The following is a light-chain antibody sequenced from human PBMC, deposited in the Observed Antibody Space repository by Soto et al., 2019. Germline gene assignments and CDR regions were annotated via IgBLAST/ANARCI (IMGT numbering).Light chain of an antibody. CDR3: QHGYSTPLT. CDR2: AAS. CDR1: QSISTY. Sequence: DIQMTQSPSSLSASVGDRVTITCRASQSISTYLHWYQQKPGKAPNLLIYAASTLQSGVPSRSSGSGSGTDFTLTISSLQPEDFATYFCQHGYSTPLTFGGGTKVDIK. J-gene: IGKJ4*01. V-gene: IGKV1-39*01.